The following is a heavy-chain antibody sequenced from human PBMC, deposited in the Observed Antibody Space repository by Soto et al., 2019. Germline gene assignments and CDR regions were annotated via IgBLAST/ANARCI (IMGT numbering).Heavy chain of an antibody. CDR3: AHSGIGGSSWYYDY. V-gene: IGHV2-5*02. J-gene: IGHJ4*02. Sequence: SWPTLVNPTQTLTLTCTFSGFSLSTSGVGVGWIRQPPGKALEWLALIYWDDDKRYSPSLKSRLTMTNDTSKNQVVLTMTNMDPVDTATYYCAHSGIGGSSWYYDYWGQGTLVTVSS. D-gene: IGHD6-13*01. CDR2: IYWDDDK. CDR1: GFSLSTSGVG.